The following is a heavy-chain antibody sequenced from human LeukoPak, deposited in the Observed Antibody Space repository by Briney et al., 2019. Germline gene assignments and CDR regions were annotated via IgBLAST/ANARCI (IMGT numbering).Heavy chain of an antibody. D-gene: IGHD5-12*01. Sequence: PGGSLRLSCAASGFTFSSYWMHWVRQAPGKGLVWVSRINSDGSCTSYADSVKGRFTISRDNAKNTLYLQMNSLRAEDTAVYYCARAGGYDSPVDYWGQGTLVTVSS. J-gene: IGHJ4*02. CDR2: INSDGSCT. CDR3: ARAGGYDSPVDY. V-gene: IGHV3-74*01. CDR1: GFTFSSYW.